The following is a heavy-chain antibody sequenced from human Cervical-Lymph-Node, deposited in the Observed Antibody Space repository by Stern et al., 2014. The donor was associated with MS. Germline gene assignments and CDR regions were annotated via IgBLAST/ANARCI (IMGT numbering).Heavy chain of an antibody. V-gene: IGHV1-2*06. J-gene: IGHJ4*02. CDR3: VRELPGYYFDY. CDR1: GYTFTAHH. Sequence: QVQLVESGAEVKKPGASVKVSCKASGYTFTAHHIHWVRQAPGQGLEGMGRIHTNTGAPSYAQKLPGRVPMTRDTSISTGDMELSGLRSDDTALYYCVRELPGYYFDYWGQGTLVTVSS. D-gene: IGHD2-2*01. CDR2: IHTNTGAP.